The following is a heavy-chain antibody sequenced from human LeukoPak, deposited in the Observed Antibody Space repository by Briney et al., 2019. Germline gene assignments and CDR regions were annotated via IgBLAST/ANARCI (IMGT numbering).Heavy chain of an antibody. CDR3: AKQRYPTSGGFDY. Sequence: GGSLRLSCAVSGFNFSNFAMTWVCQAPGKGLAWVSTVSTGGTRTFYADSVRGRFTISRDNSKNTLFLQMDSLRAEDTAIYFCAKQRYPTSGGFDYWGQGTLVTVSS. J-gene: IGHJ4*02. V-gene: IGHV3-23*01. CDR1: GFNFSNFA. CDR2: VSTGGTRT. D-gene: IGHD1-14*01.